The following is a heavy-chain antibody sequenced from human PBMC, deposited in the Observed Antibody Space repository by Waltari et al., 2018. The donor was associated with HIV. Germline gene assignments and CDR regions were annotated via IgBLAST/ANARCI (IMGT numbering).Heavy chain of an antibody. CDR3: ARDLSVGRYGDYGIGGMDV. CDR2: IIPIFGTA. D-gene: IGHD4-17*01. V-gene: IGHV1-69*12. Sequence: QVQLVQSGAEVKTPGSSVKVSCKASGGTFSRSAISWVRQPPAQGREWMGGIIPIFGTANYAQKFQGRVTITADESTSTAYMELSSLRSEDTAVYYCARDLSVGRYGDYGIGGMDVWGQGTTVTVSS. J-gene: IGHJ6*02. CDR1: GGTFSRSA.